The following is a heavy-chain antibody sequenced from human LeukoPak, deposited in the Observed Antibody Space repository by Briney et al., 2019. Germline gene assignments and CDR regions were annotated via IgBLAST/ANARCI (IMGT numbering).Heavy chain of an antibody. CDR2: ISWDSSNT. V-gene: IGHV3-43D*03. D-gene: IGHD6-13*01. CDR1: GFTFNDYA. J-gene: IGHJ1*01. CDR3: AKGPGAAVGTRYIQH. Sequence: GGSLRLSCAASGFTFNDYAMHWVRQAPGKGLEWVSLISWDSSNTYYADSVKGRFTISRDNSKNSLSLQMNSLRAEDTALYYCAKGPGAAVGTRYIQHWGQGTLVTVSS.